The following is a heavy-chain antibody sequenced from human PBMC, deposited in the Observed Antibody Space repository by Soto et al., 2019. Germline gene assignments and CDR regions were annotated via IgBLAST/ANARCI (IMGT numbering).Heavy chain of an antibody. CDR3: ARPLYSYGPMDV. CDR1: GGSVSSGSYY. Sequence: SETLSLTCTVSGGSVSSGSYYWSWIRQPPGKGLEWIGYIYYSGSTNYSPSLKSRVTISVDTSKNQFSLKLSSVTAADTAVYYCARPLYSYGPMDVWGQGTTVTV. J-gene: IGHJ6*02. D-gene: IGHD5-18*01. V-gene: IGHV4-61*01. CDR2: IYYSGST.